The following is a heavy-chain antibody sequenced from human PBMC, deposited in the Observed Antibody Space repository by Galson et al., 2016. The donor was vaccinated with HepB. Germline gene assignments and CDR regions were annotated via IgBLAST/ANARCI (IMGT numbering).Heavy chain of an antibody. Sequence: SETLSLTCAVSNDSITSIYWWNWVRQTPGKGLEWIGEIYHSGTTNYNPSLKSRGTISIDKSKNQFSLKLTSMTAADTAVYYCARWREDYQGSGRTFDYWGQGTLVTVSS. D-gene: IGHD3-10*01. J-gene: IGHJ4*02. V-gene: IGHV4-4*02. CDR2: IYHSGTT. CDR3: ARWREDYQGSGRTFDY. CDR1: NDSITSIYW.